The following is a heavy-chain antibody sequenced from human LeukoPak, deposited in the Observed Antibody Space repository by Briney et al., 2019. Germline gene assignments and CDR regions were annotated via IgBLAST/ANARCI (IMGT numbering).Heavy chain of an antibody. D-gene: IGHD3-10*01. Sequence: SETLSLTCAVYGGSFSGYYWSWIRQPPGKGLEWIGEINHSGSTYYNPSLKSRVTMSLDTSKNQFSLKLSSVTAADTAVYYCAREHYYGSGSYYNARSWFDPWGQGTLVTVSS. CDR2: INHSGST. J-gene: IGHJ5*02. CDR3: AREHYYGSGSYYNARSWFDP. CDR1: GGSFSGYY. V-gene: IGHV4-34*01.